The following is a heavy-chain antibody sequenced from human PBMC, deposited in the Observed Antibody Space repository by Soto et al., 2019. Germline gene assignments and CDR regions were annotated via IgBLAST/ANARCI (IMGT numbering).Heavy chain of an antibody. D-gene: IGHD4-17*01. CDR3: ARVPSGDYWYFDL. CDR1: GFTVSSNY. CDR2: IYSGGNT. Sequence: PGGSLRLSCAASGFTVSSNYMSWVRQAPGKGLEWVSVIYSGGNTYYADSVKGRFTISRHTSKNTLYLQMNSLRTEDTAVYFCARVPSGDYWYFDLWGRGTLVTVSS. V-gene: IGHV3-53*04. J-gene: IGHJ2*01.